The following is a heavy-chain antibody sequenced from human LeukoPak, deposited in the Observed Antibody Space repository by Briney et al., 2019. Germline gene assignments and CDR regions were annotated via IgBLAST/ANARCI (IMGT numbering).Heavy chain of an antibody. D-gene: IGHD2-15*01. V-gene: IGHV1-18*01. CDR2: ISAYNGNT. Sequence: ASVKVSCKASGYTFTSYGISWVRQAPGQGLEWMGWISAYNGNTNYAQKLQGRVTMTTDTSTSTAYMELRSLRSDDTAVYYCASDGSGAQYNWFDPWGQGTLVTVSS. J-gene: IGHJ5*02. CDR3: ASDGSGAQYNWFDP. CDR1: GYTFTSYG.